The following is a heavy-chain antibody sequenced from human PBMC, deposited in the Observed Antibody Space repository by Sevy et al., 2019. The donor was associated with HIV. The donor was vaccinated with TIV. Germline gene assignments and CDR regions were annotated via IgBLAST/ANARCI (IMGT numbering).Heavy chain of an antibody. CDR1: GGTFSSYS. CDR3: ARSQWFDVLTGSFFNN. J-gene: IGHJ4*02. CDR2: IIPILPTV. V-gene: IGHV1-69*08. D-gene: IGHD3-9*01. Sequence: ATVKVSCKASGGTFSSYSLSWVRQAPGQGLERMGRIIPILPTVNYAQNFQGRVTITADESATTAYMELSSLRSDDTAVYYCARSQWFDVLTGSFFNNWGQGTLVTVSS.